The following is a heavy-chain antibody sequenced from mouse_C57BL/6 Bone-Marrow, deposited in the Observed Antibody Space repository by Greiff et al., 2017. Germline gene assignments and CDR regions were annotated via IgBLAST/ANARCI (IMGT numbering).Heavy chain of an antibody. J-gene: IGHJ3*01. V-gene: IGHV1-72*01. CDR3: ARGTWFAY. Sequence: QVQLQQSGPELVKPGASVKLSCKASGYTFTSYDINWVKQRPGQGLEWIGRIDPNRGGTKYNEKFKSKATLTVDKPSSTAYMQLSSLTSEDSAVYYCARGTWFAYWGQGTLVTVSA. CDR2: IDPNRGGT. CDR1: GYTFTSYD.